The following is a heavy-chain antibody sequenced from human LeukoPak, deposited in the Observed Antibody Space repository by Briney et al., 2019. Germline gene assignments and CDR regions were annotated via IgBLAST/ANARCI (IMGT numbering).Heavy chain of an antibody. Sequence: GGSLRLSCSASGFTFSNFAMLWVRQSPGKGLEWVAFIRYDGNIKFYADSMKGRFTISRDNSKNTLYLHINSLRPEDTALYYCVKDNPLDYWGQGTLVIVSS. J-gene: IGHJ4*02. V-gene: IGHV3-30*02. D-gene: IGHD1-14*01. CDR2: IRYDGNIK. CDR3: VKDNPLDY. CDR1: GFTFSNFA.